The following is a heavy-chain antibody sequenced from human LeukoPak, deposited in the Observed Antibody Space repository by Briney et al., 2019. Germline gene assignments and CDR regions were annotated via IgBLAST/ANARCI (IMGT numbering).Heavy chain of an antibody. D-gene: IGHD3-22*01. CDR1: GGSISSGSYH. V-gene: IGHV4-61*02. CDR3: ARDSHIPYYYDSSGHLPVR. CDR2: IYTSGST. J-gene: IGHJ4*02. Sequence: SQTLSLTCTVSGGSISSGSYHWSWIRQPAGKGLEWIGRIYTSGSTNYNPSLKSRVTISVDTSKNQFSLKLSSVTAADTAVYYCARDSHIPYYYDSSGHLPVRWGQGTLVTVSS.